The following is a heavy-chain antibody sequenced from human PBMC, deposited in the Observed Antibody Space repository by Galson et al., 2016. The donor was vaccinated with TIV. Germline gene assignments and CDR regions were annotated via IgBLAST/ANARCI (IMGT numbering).Heavy chain of an antibody. CDR3: SRARSGWFDS. Sequence: SETLSLTCVVYGGSFSGHYWSWIRQPPGKGLEYIGKVNLGGFTNYAPSLKSRVTISIDTSKNQFSLKLTSVTAADTAVYYCSRARSGWFDSWGQGTLVTVSS. CDR2: VNLGGFT. D-gene: IGHD6-19*01. J-gene: IGHJ5*01. V-gene: IGHV4-34*01. CDR1: GGSFSGHY.